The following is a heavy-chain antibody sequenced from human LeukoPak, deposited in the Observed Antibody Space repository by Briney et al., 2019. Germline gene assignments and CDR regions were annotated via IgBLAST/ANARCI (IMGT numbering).Heavy chain of an antibody. Sequence: TSSETLSLTCAVYGGSFSGYYWSWIRQPPGKGLEWIGEINHSGSTNYNPSLKSRVTISVDTSKNQFSLKLSSVTAADTAVYYCARFSLGRWYSSGLDSWGQGSLVTVSS. CDR1: GGSFSGYY. V-gene: IGHV4-34*01. CDR2: INHSGST. D-gene: IGHD4-23*01. J-gene: IGHJ4*02. CDR3: ARFSLGRWYSSGLDS.